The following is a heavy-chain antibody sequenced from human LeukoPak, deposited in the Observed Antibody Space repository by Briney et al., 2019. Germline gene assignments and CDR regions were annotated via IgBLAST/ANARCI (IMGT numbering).Heavy chain of an antibody. CDR1: GFTFSSYD. CDR2: IGTAGDT. D-gene: IGHD2-21*02. J-gene: IGHJ5*02. Sequence: GGSLRLSCAASGFTFSSYDMHWVRQATGKGLEWVSAIGTAGDTYYPGSVKGRFTISRENAKNSLYLQMNSLRAGDTAVYYCARTAYCGGDCARGFDPWGQGTLVTVSS. V-gene: IGHV3-13*01. CDR3: ARTAYCGGDCARGFDP.